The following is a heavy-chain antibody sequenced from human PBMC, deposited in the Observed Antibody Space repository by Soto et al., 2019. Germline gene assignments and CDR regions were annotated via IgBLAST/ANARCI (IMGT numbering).Heavy chain of an antibody. CDR1: GFTFSSYA. D-gene: IGHD2-21*02. V-gene: IGHV3-30-3*01. J-gene: IGHJ4*02. CDR2: ISYDGSNK. CDR3: ARDPCGGDCSYFDY. Sequence: GGSLRLSCAASGFTFSSYAMHWVRQAPGKGLEWVAVISYDGSNKYYADSVKGRFTISRDNSKNTLYLQMNSLRAEDTAVYYCARDPCGGDCSYFDYWGQGTLVTVSS.